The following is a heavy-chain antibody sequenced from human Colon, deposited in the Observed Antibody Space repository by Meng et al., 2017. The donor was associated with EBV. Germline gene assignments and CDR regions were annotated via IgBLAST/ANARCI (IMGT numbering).Heavy chain of an antibody. CDR2: IYYTGST. CDR3: ARDGPLL. Sequence: RLRLPGSGPGLVRPSETLSLTCSVSGDSISGSGDYWGWVRQPPGKGLEWIGNIYYTGSTYYNPSLKSRVTISVDTSKNQFSLKVTSMTAADTAVYYCARDGPLLWGPGTLVTVSS. V-gene: IGHV4-39*06. J-gene: IGHJ4*02. CDR1: GDSISGSGDY.